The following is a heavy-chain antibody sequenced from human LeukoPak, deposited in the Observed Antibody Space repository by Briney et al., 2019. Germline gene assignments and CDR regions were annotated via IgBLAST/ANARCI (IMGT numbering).Heavy chain of an antibody. V-gene: IGHV4-4*07. CDR1: GGSINTYY. D-gene: IGHD6-13*01. CDR3: ARVGRIAAAVPFDY. J-gene: IGHJ4*02. CDR2: IYSSGST. Sequence: SETLSLTCTVSGGSINTYYWNWIRQPAGKGLEWIGRIYSSGSTTYTPSLKSRVTISVDTSKNQFSLKLSSVTAAGTAVYYCARVGRIAAAVPFDYWGQGTLVTVSS.